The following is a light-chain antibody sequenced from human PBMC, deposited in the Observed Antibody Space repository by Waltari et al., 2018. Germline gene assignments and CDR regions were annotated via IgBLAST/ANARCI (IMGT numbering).Light chain of an antibody. CDR1: SSDLGAYNS. CDR3: SSFTTSSIL. Sequence: QSALTQPASVSGSPGQSITISCTGTSSDLGAYNSVSCYQQDPGKGPKLINYEVTNRPSGVSTRFSGSKSGNTASLTISGLQAEDEADYYCSSFTTSSILFGGGTKLAVL. J-gene: IGLJ2*01. CDR2: EVT. V-gene: IGLV2-14*01.